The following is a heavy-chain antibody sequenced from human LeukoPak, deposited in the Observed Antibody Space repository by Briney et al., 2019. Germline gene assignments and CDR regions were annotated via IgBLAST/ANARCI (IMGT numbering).Heavy chain of an antibody. Sequence: GGSLRLSCAASGFTFSSYAMSSVRQAPGKGLEWVSAISGSGGSTYYADSVKGRFTISRDNSKNTLYLQMSSLRAEDTAVYYCAKDRYYGSGSYFYFDYWGQGTLVTVSS. CDR1: GFTFSSYA. J-gene: IGHJ4*02. V-gene: IGHV3-23*01. D-gene: IGHD3-10*01. CDR3: AKDRYYGSGSYFYFDY. CDR2: ISGSGGST.